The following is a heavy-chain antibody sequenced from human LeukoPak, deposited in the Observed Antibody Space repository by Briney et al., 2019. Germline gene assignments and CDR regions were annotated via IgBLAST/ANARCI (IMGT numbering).Heavy chain of an antibody. V-gene: IGHV3-73*01. Sequence: GGSLRLSCAASGFTFSNAWMSWVRQASGKGLEWVGRIRSKANNYATAYAASVKGRFTISRDDSNNTAYLQMDSLKTEDTAVYYCISEARYYFDYWGQGTLVTVSS. J-gene: IGHJ4*02. CDR1: GFTFSNAW. CDR3: ISEARYYFDY. CDR2: IRSKANNYAT.